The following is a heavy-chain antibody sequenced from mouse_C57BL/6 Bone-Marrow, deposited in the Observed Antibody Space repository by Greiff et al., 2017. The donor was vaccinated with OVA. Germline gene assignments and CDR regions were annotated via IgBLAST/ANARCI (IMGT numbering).Heavy chain of an antibody. CDR2: ISNGGGST. CDR3: ARHDSVTTVVEDYAMDY. CDR1: GFTFSDYY. D-gene: IGHD1-1*01. V-gene: IGHV5-12*01. Sequence: EVQGVEYGGGLVQPGGSLKLSCAASGFTFSDYYMYWVRQTPEKRLEWVAYISNGGGSTYYPDTVKGRFTISRDNAKNTLYLQMSRLKSEDTAMYYCARHDSVTTVVEDYAMDYWGQGTSVTVSS. J-gene: IGHJ4*01.